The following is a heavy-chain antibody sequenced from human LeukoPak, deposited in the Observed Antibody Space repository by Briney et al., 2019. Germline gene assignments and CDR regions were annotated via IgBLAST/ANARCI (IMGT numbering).Heavy chain of an antibody. CDR1: GFTFSTFS. Sequence: GGSLRLSCAASGFTFSTFSMTWARQAPGRGLEWVSSISSGGTYIYYADSVKGRFTISRDNAKNSLYLQMNSLRADDTAVYYCARDFWGPGHTGPGYWGQGTLVTVSS. J-gene: IGHJ4*02. V-gene: IGHV3-21*01. CDR3: ARDFWGPGHTGPGY. D-gene: IGHD3-10*01. CDR2: ISSGGTYI.